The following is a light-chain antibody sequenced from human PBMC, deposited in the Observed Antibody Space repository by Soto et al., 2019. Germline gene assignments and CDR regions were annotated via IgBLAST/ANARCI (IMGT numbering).Light chain of an antibody. CDR2: EVS. CDR1: SSDVGGYNY. V-gene: IGLV2-14*01. Sequence: QSALTQPASVSGSPGQSITISCTGTSSDVGGYNYVSWYQQHPGKAPKLMIYEVSNRPSAVSNRFSGSKSGNTASLTISGLQAEDEADYYCSSYTSSSTRVFDGGTKLTVL. J-gene: IGLJ3*02. CDR3: SSYTSSSTRV.